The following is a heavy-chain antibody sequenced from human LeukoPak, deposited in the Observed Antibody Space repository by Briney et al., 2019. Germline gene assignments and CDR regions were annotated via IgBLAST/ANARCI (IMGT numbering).Heavy chain of an antibody. J-gene: IGHJ4*02. V-gene: IGHV3-30-3*01. CDR2: ISYDGSNK. CDR1: GFTFSSYA. CDR3: ARVLYSGSYFDY. Sequence: PGRSLRLSCAASGFTFSSYAMHWVRQAPGKGLEWVAVISYDGSNKYYADSVKGRFTIFRDNSKNTLYLQMNSLRAEDTAVYYCARVLYSGSYFDYWGQGTLVTVSS. D-gene: IGHD1-26*01.